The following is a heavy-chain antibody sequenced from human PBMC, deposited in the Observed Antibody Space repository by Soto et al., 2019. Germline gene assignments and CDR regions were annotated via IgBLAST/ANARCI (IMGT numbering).Heavy chain of an antibody. Sequence: SETLSLTCTVSGGSVSSGSYYWSWIRQPPGKGLEWIGYIYYSGSTNYNPSLKSRVTISVDTSKNQFSLKLSSVTAADTAVYYCARQVEMATIVRFDPWGQGTLVTVSS. J-gene: IGHJ5*02. D-gene: IGHD5-12*01. V-gene: IGHV4-61*01. CDR2: IYYSGST. CDR3: ARQVEMATIVRFDP. CDR1: GGSVSSGSYY.